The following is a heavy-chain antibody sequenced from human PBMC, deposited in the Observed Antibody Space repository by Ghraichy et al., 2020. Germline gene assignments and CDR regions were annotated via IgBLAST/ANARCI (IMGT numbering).Heavy chain of an antibody. V-gene: IGHV4-59*01. D-gene: IGHD2-15*01. CDR1: GGSINGYY. CDR3: AREGFYCSGSSCYGWFDP. J-gene: IGHJ5*02. CDR2: IYYSGGGST. Sequence: SETLSLTCTVSGGSINGYYWSWIRQPPGKGLEWIGYIYYSGGGSTNYNPSLKSRVTISADTSKNQFSLKLTSVTAADTAVDYCAREGFYCSGSSCYGWFDPWGQGTLVTVSS.